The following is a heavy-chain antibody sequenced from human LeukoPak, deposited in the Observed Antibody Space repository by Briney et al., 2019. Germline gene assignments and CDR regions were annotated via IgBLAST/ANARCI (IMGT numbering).Heavy chain of an antibody. CDR3: AKSLTVVIDY. CDR1: GFTLNSFW. Sequence: GGALKLPLSSSGFTLNSFWVNWVRPAPRKGLEWVANIKQDGSEKYYADSVKGRFTISRDNSKNTLYLQMNSLRAEDTAVYYCAKSLTVVIDYWGQGTLVTVSS. V-gene: IGHV3-7*01. D-gene: IGHD4-23*01. CDR2: IKQDGSEK. J-gene: IGHJ4*02.